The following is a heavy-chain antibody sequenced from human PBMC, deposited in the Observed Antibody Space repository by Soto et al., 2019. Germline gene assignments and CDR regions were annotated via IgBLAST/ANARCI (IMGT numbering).Heavy chain of an antibody. D-gene: IGHD6-19*01. CDR3: ASLYSSGWYGYYYYGIDV. CDR2: ISYDGSNK. CDR1: GFTFSSYA. J-gene: IGHJ6*02. Sequence: GGSLRLSCAASGFTFSSYAMHWVRQAPGKGLEWVAVISYDGSNKYYADSVKGRFTISRDNSKNTLYLQMNSLRAEDAAVYYCASLYSSGWYGYYYYGIDVWGQGTTVTVSS. V-gene: IGHV3-30-3*01.